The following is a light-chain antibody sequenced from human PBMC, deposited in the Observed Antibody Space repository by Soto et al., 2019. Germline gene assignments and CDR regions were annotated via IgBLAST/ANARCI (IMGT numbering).Light chain of an antibody. CDR2: KAS. J-gene: IGKJ4*01. V-gene: IGKV1-5*03. CDR3: QQYNTYPLT. Sequence: DIQMTQSPSTLSASVGDRVTITCRASQSISTWLAWYQQKPGKAPKLLIYKASSLEGVVPSRFSGSGSGTEFNLTISSLQPDDFATYYCQQYNTYPLTFGGGTTVDI. CDR1: QSISTW.